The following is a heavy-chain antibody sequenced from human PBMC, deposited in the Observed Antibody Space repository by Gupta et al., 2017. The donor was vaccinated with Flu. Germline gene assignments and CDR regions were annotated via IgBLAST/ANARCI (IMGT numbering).Heavy chain of an antibody. CDR2: IRPNSGDT. CDR3: AREWTAGNQGPPGDD. CDR1: GFTFTDYY. D-gene: IGHD3/OR15-3a*01. J-gene: IGHJ4*02. Sequence: QVQLVQSGAAVKKPGASVKVSCEASGFTFTDYYIHWVRQAPGQGLEWMAGIRPNSGDTNYEKKCPGRVTVTRDTSISTAYMEVNSLMVDDTAVDYCAREWTAGNQGPPGDDGGQGTLVTVSS. V-gene: IGHV1-2*02.